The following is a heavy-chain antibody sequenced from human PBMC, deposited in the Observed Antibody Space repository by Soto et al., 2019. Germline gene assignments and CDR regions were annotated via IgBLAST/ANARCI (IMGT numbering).Heavy chain of an antibody. J-gene: IGHJ6*02. CDR2: IKTRSEGEAT. D-gene: IGHD2-15*01. CDR1: DFSISNAW. Sequence: EVQLVESGGGLVKPGGSLRLSCAASDFSISNAWMNWVRQAPGKGLEWVGRIKTRSEGEATDYAAPLKDRFTISRDDSKNTLFLQMNSLKTEDTAVYDCTTGSVEGVWGQGATVIVSS. V-gene: IGHV3-15*07. CDR3: TTGSVEGV.